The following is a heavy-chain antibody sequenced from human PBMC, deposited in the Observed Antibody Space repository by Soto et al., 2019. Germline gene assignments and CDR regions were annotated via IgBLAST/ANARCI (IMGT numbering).Heavy chain of an antibody. CDR2: IYYSGST. D-gene: IGHD2-8*01. CDR1: GGSITSSSYY. V-gene: IGHV4-39*07. Sequence: SETLSLTCTVSGGSITSSSYYWGWIRQAPGKGLEWIGSIYYSGSTYYNPSLKSRVTISVDTSKNQFSLKLSSVTAADTAVYYCARRGYCTNGVCYYGKDVWCQGTSVT. J-gene: IGHJ6*02. CDR3: ARRGYCTNGVCYYGKDV.